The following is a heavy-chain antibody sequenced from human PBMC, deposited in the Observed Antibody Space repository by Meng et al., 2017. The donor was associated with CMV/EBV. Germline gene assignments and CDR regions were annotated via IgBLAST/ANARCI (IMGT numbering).Heavy chain of an antibody. V-gene: IGHV3-21*01. D-gene: IGHD6-6*01. CDR2: ISSSSSYI. CDR1: GFTFSSYS. J-gene: IGHJ4*02. CDR3: ARALLLYSSSSPGY. Sequence: LTRAASGFTFSSYSMNWVRQAPGKGLEWVSSISSSSSYIYYADSVKGRFTIPRDNAKNSLYLQMNSLRAEDPAVYYCARALLLYSSSSPGYWGQGTLVTVSS.